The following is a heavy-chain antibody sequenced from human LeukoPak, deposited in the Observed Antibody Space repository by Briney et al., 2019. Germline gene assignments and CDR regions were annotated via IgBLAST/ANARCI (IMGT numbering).Heavy chain of an antibody. CDR1: GFTFSRSW. J-gene: IGHJ4*02. CDR2: IKEDGSQR. D-gene: IGHD6-13*01. Sequence: GGSLRLSCAASGFTFSRSWMSWVRQAPGKGLGWVANIKEDGSQRNYVDSVKGRFTISRDNAMNSVFLQMISLRAEDTAVYYCARDRGYNSFDYWGQGTLVTVSS. V-gene: IGHV3-7*01. CDR3: ARDRGYNSFDY.